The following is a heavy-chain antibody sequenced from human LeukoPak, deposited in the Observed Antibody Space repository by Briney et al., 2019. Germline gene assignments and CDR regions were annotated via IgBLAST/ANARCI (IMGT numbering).Heavy chain of an antibody. V-gene: IGHV3-7*01. CDR2: IKQDGGEK. D-gene: IGHD3-3*01. CDR3: ARMVASYDFWSPQYYLDY. Sequence: GGSLRLSCAASGFTLYRYWMSWVRPAPGKGLAWVANIKQDGGEKYYVDSVKGRFTISRDNAKNSLYLQMKSLRAEDTAVYYCARMVASYDFWSPQYYLDYWGQGTLVTVSS. CDR1: GFTLYRYW. J-gene: IGHJ4*02.